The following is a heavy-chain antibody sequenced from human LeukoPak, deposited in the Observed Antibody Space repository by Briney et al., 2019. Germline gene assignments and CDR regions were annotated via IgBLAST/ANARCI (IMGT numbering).Heavy chain of an antibody. CDR3: ARDLDGAADY. CDR1: GGSISSYY. CDR2: IYHSGST. Sequence: PSETLSLTCTVSGGSISSYYWSWVRQPPGKGLEWIGEIYHSGSTNYNPSLKSRVTISVDKSKNQFSLKLSSVTAADTAVYYCARDLDGAADYWGQGTLVTVSS. J-gene: IGHJ4*02. D-gene: IGHD4-17*01. V-gene: IGHV4-4*02.